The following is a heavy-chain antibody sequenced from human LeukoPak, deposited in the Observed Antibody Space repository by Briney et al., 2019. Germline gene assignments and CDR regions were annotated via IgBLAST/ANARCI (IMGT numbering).Heavy chain of an antibody. J-gene: IGHJ4*02. CDR2: INPNNGDT. D-gene: IGHD2-8*01. Sequence: ALVKVSCKASGYTFTGYHIHWVRQAPGQGLEWMGRINPNNGDTKYAQKFNGRVTMTRDTSISTAYMEMSRLRSDDTAVYYCARVQGYCTDGRCLFWGQGTLVTVSS. V-gene: IGHV1-2*02. CDR3: ARVQGYCTDGRCLF. CDR1: GYTFTGYH.